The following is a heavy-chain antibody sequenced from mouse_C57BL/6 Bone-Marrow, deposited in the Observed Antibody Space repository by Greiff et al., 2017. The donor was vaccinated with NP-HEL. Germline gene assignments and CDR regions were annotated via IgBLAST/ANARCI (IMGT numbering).Heavy chain of an antibody. CDR2: IRLKSDNYAT. CDR3: TGRYYGSSYDY. V-gene: IGHV6-3*01. Sequence: VQLKQSGGGLVQPGGSMKLSCVASGFTFSNYWMNWVRQSPEKGLEWVAQIRLKSDNYATHYAESVKGRFTISRDDSKSSVYLQMNNLRAEDTGIYYCTGRYYGSSYDYWGQGTTLTVSS. CDR1: GFTFSNYW. J-gene: IGHJ2*01. D-gene: IGHD1-1*01.